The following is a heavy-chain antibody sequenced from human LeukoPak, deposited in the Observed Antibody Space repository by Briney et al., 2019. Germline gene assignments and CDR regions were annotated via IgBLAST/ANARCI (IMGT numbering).Heavy chain of an antibody. V-gene: IGHV1-18*01. J-gene: IGHJ3*02. CDR2: ISVYNGNT. Sequence: ASVKVSCKVSGYTLTELSIHWVRQAPGKGLEWMGWISVYNGNTNYAQKLQGRVTMTTDTSTSTAYMELRSLRSDDTAVYYCARDTHRTSDAFDIWGQGTMVTVSS. CDR3: ARDTHRTSDAFDI. CDR1: GYTLTELS.